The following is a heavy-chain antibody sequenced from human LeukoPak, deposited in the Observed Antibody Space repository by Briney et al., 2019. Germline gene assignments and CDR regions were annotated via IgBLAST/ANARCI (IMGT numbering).Heavy chain of an antibody. CDR3: GGGPGYRSDY. CDR2: INQDGSEK. V-gene: IGHV3-7*05. D-gene: IGHD5-12*01. Sequence: GGSLRLSCAASGLSFNSYWMTWVRQAPGKGLEWVANINQDGSEKNYVGSVKGRFTISRDSAKRSLYLQMNSLRAEDTAVYYCGGGPGYRSDYWGQGTLVTVSS. J-gene: IGHJ4*02. CDR1: GLSFNSYW.